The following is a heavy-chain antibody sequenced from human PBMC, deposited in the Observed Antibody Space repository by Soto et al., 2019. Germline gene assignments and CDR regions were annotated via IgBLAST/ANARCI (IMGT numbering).Heavy chain of an antibody. CDR2: INPSGGST. Sequence: ASVKVSCKASGYTFTSYYMHWVRQAPGQGLEWMGIINPSGGSTSYAQKFQGRVNMTRDTSTSTVYMELSSLRSEDTAVYYCARDNVDIVVVTANYAFDIWGQGTMVTVSS. D-gene: IGHD2-21*02. CDR1: GYTFTSYY. V-gene: IGHV1-46*01. CDR3: ARDNVDIVVVTANYAFDI. J-gene: IGHJ3*02.